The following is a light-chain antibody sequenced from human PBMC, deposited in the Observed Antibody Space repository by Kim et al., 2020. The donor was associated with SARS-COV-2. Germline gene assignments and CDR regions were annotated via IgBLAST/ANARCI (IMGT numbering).Light chain of an antibody. CDR3: CSYTSRRTYV. Sequence: GQSITISCTGTISDVGGYNYVSWFQQHPGKAPRLMIYGVSNRPSGVSTRFSGSKSGNTASLTISGLQAEDESDYYCCSYTSRRTYVFGTGTKVTVL. J-gene: IGLJ1*01. CDR1: ISDVGGYNY. CDR2: GVS. V-gene: IGLV2-14*03.